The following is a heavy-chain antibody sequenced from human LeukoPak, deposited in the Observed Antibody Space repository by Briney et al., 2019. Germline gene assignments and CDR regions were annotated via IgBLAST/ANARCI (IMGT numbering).Heavy chain of an antibody. D-gene: IGHD3-10*01. CDR2: ISWDGGST. V-gene: IGHV3-43D*04. CDR3: AKGAGAYYYYYYYMDV. J-gene: IGHJ6*03. CDR1: GFTFDDYA. Sequence: GGSLRLSCAASGFTFDDYAMHWVRQAPGKGLGWVSLISWDGGSTYYADSVKGRFTISRDNSKNSLYLQMNSLRAEDTALYYCAKGAGAYYYYYYYMDVWGKGTTVTVSS.